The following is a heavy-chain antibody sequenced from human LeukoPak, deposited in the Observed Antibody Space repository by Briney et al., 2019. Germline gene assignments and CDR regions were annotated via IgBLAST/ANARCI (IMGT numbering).Heavy chain of an antibody. V-gene: IGHV6-1*01. D-gene: IGHD2-2*01. CDR2: TYYRSTWYN. CDR3: ARRLTQYDCFDP. Sequence: SQTLSLTCAISGDSVSSNSVTWHWIRQSPSRGLEWLGRTYYRSTWYNDYAVSVRGRITVNPDTSKNQFSLHLNSVTTEDTAVYYCARRLTQYDCFDPWGQGILVTVSS. CDR1: GDSVSSNSVT. J-gene: IGHJ5*02.